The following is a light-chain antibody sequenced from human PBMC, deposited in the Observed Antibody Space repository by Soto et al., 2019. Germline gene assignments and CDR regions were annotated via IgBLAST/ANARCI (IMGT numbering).Light chain of an antibody. J-gene: IGLJ2*01. V-gene: IGLV1-40*01. CDR2: RNN. CDR1: SSNIGAYYD. CDR3: ATWDGSLPGEV. Sequence: QSVLTQPPSVSGAPGQRVTISCTGTSSNIGAYYDVNWYQIVPGKAPKLLISRNNNRPSGIPDRFSGSKSGTSGTLDITGLQTGDEADYYCATWDGSLPGEVFGGGTKVTVL.